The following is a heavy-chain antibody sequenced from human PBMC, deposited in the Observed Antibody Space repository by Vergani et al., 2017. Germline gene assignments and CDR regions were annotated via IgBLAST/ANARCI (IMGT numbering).Heavy chain of an antibody. CDR1: GFTFTAHG. D-gene: IGHD3-22*01. Sequence: EVQLLESGGGSAQPGESLRLSCVASGFTFTAHGLNWVRQAPGKGLEWVAFIGSSGPYINYADSVKGWFTISRDNSKNTLSLQMNSLTAEDTAIYYCAGPQGTSAYYYGGFDYWGQGILVTVSS. V-gene: IGHV3-23*01. CDR2: IGSSGPYI. J-gene: IGHJ4*02. CDR3: AGPQGTSAYYYGGFDY.